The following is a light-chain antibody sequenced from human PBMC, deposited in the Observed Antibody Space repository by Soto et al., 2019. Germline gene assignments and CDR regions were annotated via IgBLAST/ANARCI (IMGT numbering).Light chain of an antibody. CDR1: QGISSY. V-gene: IGKV1-9*01. J-gene: IGKJ4*01. CDR3: QQLNSNPLT. Sequence: DIQLTQSPSFLSASVGDRVTITCRASQGISSYLAWYQQKPGKAPKLLIYAASTLQSGVPSRFSGSGSGTEFTLTISSLQPEDFANYYCQQLNSNPLTFGGGPKVEIK. CDR2: AAS.